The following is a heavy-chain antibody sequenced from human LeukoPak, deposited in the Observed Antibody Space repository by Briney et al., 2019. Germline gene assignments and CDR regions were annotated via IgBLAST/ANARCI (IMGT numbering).Heavy chain of an antibody. CDR2: IPYDGSIK. Sequence: GGSLRLSCAASGFTFSNYAMHWIRQAPGKGLEWVADIPYDGSIKYYADSLKGRFTISRDNSKNTLYLQMNSLRAEDTAVYYCARTLALYGSGSFFDFWGQGTLVTVSS. J-gene: IGHJ4*02. CDR1: GFTFSNYA. CDR3: ARTLALYGSGSFFDF. V-gene: IGHV3-30-3*01. D-gene: IGHD3-10*01.